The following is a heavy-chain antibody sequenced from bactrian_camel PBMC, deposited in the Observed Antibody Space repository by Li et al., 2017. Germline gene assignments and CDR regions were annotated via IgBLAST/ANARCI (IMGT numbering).Heavy chain of an antibody. CDR2: ITMAGGSA. CDR1: GYTSSIYR. D-gene: IGHD7*01. Sequence: HVQLVESGGGSVKPGESLRLSCAASGYTSSIYRMAWFCQVPGKEREGVAAITMAGGSAWYGEYVRGRFTISRDNAKNTLYLQLNSLNSDDTGMYICSKAGGEDRGQGTQVTVS. V-gene: IGHV3S1*01. CDR3: SKAGGED. J-gene: IGHJ4*01.